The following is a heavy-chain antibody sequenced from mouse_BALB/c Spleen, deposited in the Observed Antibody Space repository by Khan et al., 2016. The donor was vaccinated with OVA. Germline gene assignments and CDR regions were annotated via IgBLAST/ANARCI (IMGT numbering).Heavy chain of an antibody. CDR2: ITYSGST. Sequence: EVQLQESGPGLVKPSQSLSLTCTVTGYSITSDYAWNWIRQFPGNKLEWMGYITYSGSTSYIPSFKSRITITRDTSKNQVFLELNSVTSEDTATYYWARGRAYWGQGTLVTVSA. V-gene: IGHV3-2*02. CDR3: ARGRAY. CDR1: GYSITSDYA. D-gene: IGHD3-3*01. J-gene: IGHJ3*01.